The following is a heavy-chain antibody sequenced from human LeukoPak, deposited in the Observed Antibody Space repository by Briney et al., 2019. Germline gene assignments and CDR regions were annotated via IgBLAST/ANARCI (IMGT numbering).Heavy chain of an antibody. CDR1: GFTFSSYS. CDR2: ISSSSSYI. Sequence: GGSLRLSCAASGFTFSSYSMNWVRQAPGKGLEWVSSISSSSSYIYYADSVKGRFTISRDNAKNSLYLQMNSLRAEDTAVYYCARDPRLEVRSGSWYRDIWGQGTMVTVSS. V-gene: IGHV3-21*01. J-gene: IGHJ3*02. D-gene: IGHD6-13*01. CDR3: ARDPRLEVRSGSWYRDI.